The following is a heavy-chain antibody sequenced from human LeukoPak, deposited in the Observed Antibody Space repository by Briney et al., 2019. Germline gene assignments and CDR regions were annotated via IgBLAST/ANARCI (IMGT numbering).Heavy chain of an antibody. Sequence: GGSLRLSCAASGFTFSSCWMSWVRQAPGKGLEWVANIKQDGSEKYYVDSVKGRFTISRDNAKNSLYLQMYRLRAEDTAVYYCARALWLFDYWGQGTLVTVSS. CDR3: ARALWLFDY. D-gene: IGHD5-24*01. CDR2: IKQDGSEK. J-gene: IGHJ4*02. CDR1: GFTFSSCW. V-gene: IGHV3-7*01.